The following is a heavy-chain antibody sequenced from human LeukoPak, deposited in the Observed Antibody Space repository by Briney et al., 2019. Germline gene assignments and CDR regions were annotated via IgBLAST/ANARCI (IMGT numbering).Heavy chain of an antibody. CDR3: ARTSDTARVDRRYNYFHY. CDR1: GGSFSSYV. J-gene: IGHJ4*02. CDR2: IIPIFGTT. D-gene: IGHD5-18*01. Sequence: SVKVSCKASGGSFSSYVITWVRQAPGQGLEWMGRIIPIFGTTNYAQKFQGRLTVTTDESTTTAYMELSSLRSEDTAVYYCARTSDTARVDRRYNYFHYCGQGTLLPVSS. V-gene: IGHV1-69*05.